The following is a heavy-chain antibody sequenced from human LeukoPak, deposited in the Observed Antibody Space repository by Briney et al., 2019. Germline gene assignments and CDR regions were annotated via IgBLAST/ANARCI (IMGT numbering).Heavy chain of an antibody. CDR3: ARGIRIPVTGRYFYYYMDV. V-gene: IGHV4-61*09. CDR2: IYTSGST. Sequence: SQTLSLTCTVSGGSLSNGSYTWNWIRPPAGKGLEWIVQIYTSGSTNYRSSLTSRVTISRDTSKNQFSLKLSSVTAADTAVYYCARGIRIPVTGRYFYYYMDVWGNGTTVTVSS. CDR1: GGSLSNGSYT. D-gene: IGHD6-19*01. J-gene: IGHJ6*03.